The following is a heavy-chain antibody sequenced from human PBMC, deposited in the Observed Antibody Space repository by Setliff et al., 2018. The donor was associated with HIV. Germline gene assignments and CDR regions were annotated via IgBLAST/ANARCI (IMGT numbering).Heavy chain of an antibody. J-gene: IGHJ3*01. D-gene: IGHD1-1*01. Sequence: ASVKVSCKASGYTFSSYGISWVRQAPGQGLEWMGWINSYDGNTNYEQKFQGRVTMTTDTSTTSAYLELRSLRPDDTAVYFCARSKLSDAFDVWGPGTKVTVSS. CDR1: GYTFSSYG. CDR3: ARSKLSDAFDV. CDR2: INSYDGNT. V-gene: IGHV1-18*01.